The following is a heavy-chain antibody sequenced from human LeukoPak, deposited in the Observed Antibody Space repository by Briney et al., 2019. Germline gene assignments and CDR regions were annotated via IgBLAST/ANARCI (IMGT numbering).Heavy chain of an antibody. Sequence: SETLSLTCTVSGGSISSSSYYWGWIRQPPGKGLEWIGSIYYSGSTYYNPSLKSRVTISVDTSENQFSLKLSSVTAADTAVYYCARYVVYGSGKYYFDYWGQGTLVTVSS. CDR3: ARYVVYGSGKYYFDY. CDR1: GGSISSSSYY. J-gene: IGHJ4*02. D-gene: IGHD3-10*01. CDR2: IYYSGST. V-gene: IGHV4-39*01.